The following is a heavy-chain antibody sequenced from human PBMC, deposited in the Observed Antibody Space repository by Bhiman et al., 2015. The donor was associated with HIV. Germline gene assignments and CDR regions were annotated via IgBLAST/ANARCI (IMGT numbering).Heavy chain of an antibody. CDR1: GFTFDEHA. V-gene: IGHV3-21*03. Sequence: VQLVESGGGFVQPGRSLRLSCAASGFTFDEHAMHWVRQVPGKGLEWVSSISSSSSYIYYADSVKGRFTISRDNAKNSLYLQMNSLRAEDTAVYYCAREYAGTGYYGMDVWGQGTTVTVSS. J-gene: IGHJ6*02. CDR3: AREYAGTGYYGMDV. CDR2: ISSSSSYI. D-gene: IGHD6-13*01.